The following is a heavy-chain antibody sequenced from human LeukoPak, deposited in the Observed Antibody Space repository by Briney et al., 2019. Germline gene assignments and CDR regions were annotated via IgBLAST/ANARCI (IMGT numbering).Heavy chain of an antibody. CDR1: RGSISSGSYY. CDR2: IYTSGST. V-gene: IGHV4-61*02. J-gene: IGHJ3*02. Sequence: SQTLSLTCTDSRGSISSGSYYWSWIRQPAGKGLEWIGRIYTSGSTNYNPSLKSRVTISVNTSKNQFSLKLSSVTAADTAVYYCARATGTVGAFDIWGQGTMVTVSS. CDR3: ARATGTVGAFDI. D-gene: IGHD4-17*01.